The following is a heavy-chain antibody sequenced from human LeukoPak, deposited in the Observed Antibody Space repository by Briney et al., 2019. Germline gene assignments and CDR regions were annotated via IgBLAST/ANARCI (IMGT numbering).Heavy chain of an antibody. CDR3: AKSPLMGYDNSGDSFDY. J-gene: IGHJ4*02. CDR1: IFTLSSYA. V-gene: IGHV3-23*01. Sequence: GGSLRLSCAASIFTLSSYAMSWVRQAPGKGLDWVSPIRGSGGSTHYADSVKGRFIISRDNSKNTLYLQMNSLRAEYTAVYYCAKSPLMGYDNSGDSFDYWGQGTLVTVSS. D-gene: IGHD3-22*01. CDR2: IRGSGGST.